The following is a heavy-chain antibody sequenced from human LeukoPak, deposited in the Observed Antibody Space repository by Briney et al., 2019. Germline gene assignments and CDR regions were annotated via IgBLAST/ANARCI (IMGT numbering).Heavy chain of an antibody. CDR2: IYYSGST. V-gene: IGHV4-39*01. CDR1: GGSISSSSYY. Sequence: SETLSLTCTVSGGSISSSSYYWGWIRQPPGKGLEWIGSIYYSGSTYYNPSLKSRVTISVDTSKSRFSLKLSSVTAADTAVYYCAVAYCGGDCYLEYFQHWGQGTLVTVSS. J-gene: IGHJ1*01. CDR3: AVAYCGGDCYLEYFQH. D-gene: IGHD2-21*01.